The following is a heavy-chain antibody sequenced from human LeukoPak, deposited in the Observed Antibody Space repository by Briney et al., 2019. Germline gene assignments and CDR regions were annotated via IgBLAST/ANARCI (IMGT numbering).Heavy chain of an antibody. Sequence: GGSLRLSCAASGFTFSSYEMNWVRQAPGKGLEWVSYISSSGSTIYYADSVKGRFTISRDNAKNSLYLQMNSLRAEDTAVYYCARHHCSSTSCLPDYWGQGTLVIVSS. CDR2: ISSSGSTI. V-gene: IGHV3-48*03. D-gene: IGHD2-2*01. CDR1: GFTFSSYE. CDR3: ARHHCSSTSCLPDY. J-gene: IGHJ4*02.